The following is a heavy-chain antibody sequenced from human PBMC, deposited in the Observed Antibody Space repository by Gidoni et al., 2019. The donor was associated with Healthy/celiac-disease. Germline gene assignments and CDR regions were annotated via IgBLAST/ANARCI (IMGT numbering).Heavy chain of an antibody. CDR2: IYYSGST. CDR1: GGSISSGDYY. CDR3: ARVRIAAAAVIDY. V-gene: IGHV4-30-4*01. D-gene: IGHD6-13*01. J-gene: IGHJ4*02. Sequence: QVQLQESGPGLVKPSQTLSLTCTVSGGSISSGDYYWSWIRQPPGKCLECIGYIYYSGSTYYNPSLKSRFTISVDTSKNQFSLKLSSVTAADTAVYYCARVRIAAAAVIDYWGQGTLVTVSS.